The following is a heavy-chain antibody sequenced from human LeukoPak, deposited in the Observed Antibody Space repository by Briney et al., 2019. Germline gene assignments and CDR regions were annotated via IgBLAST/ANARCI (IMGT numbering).Heavy chain of an antibody. CDR3: TRDTHFYDY. J-gene: IGHJ4*02. Sequence: GGSLRLSCVTSGCSFNNYSMSLVRQAPGKGLEWVSYISVSDGTIYYADSVKGRFTISSDNAKNSLFLQMNSLRVEDTAIYYCTRDTHFYDYWGQGTLVTVSS. V-gene: IGHV3-48*01. CDR2: ISVSDGTI. D-gene: IGHD2/OR15-2a*01. CDR1: GCSFNNYS.